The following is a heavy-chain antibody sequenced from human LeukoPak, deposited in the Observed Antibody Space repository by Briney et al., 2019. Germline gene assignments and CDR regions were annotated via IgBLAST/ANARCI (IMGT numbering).Heavy chain of an antibody. D-gene: IGHD6-13*01. Sequence: GGSLRLSCAASGFTFSSYSMNWVRQAPGKGLEWVSSISSSSSYIYYADSVKGRFTISRDNAKNSLYLQMNSLRAEDTAVYYCARDREAAAVFDSFDYWGQGTLVTVSS. CDR3: ARDREAAAVFDSFDY. J-gene: IGHJ4*02. V-gene: IGHV3-21*01. CDR1: GFTFSSYS. CDR2: ISSSSSYI.